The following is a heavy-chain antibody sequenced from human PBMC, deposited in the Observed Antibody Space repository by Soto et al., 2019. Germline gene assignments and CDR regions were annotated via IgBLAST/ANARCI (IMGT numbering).Heavy chain of an antibody. CDR1: GFTVSSNY. Sequence: GGSLRLSCAASGFTVSSNYMSWVRQAPGKGLEWVSVIYSGGSTYYADSVKGRFTISRDNSKNTLYLQMNSLRAEDTAVYYCARESSRGFFAMFAFDIWGQGTMVTVSS. CDR2: IYSGGST. CDR3: ARESSRGFFAMFAFDI. D-gene: IGHD3-10*01. J-gene: IGHJ3*02. V-gene: IGHV3-66*01.